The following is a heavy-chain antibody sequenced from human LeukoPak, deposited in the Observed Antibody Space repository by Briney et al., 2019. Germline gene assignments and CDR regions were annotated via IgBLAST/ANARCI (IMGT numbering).Heavy chain of an antibody. CDR3: ARLEISGYSSPSPPIDY. J-gene: IGHJ4*02. CDR1: GGSISSSSYY. Sequence: SETPSLTCTVSGGSISSSSYYWGWIRQPPGKGLEWIGSIYYSGSTYYNPSLKSRVTISVDTSKNQFSLKLSSVTAADTAVYYCARLEISGYSSPSPPIDYWGQGTLVTVSS. D-gene: IGHD6-6*01. V-gene: IGHV4-39*01. CDR2: IYYSGST.